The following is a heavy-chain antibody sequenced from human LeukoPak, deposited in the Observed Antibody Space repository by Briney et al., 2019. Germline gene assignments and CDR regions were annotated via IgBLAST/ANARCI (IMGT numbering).Heavy chain of an antibody. CDR1: GGSISSGGYY. V-gene: IGHV4-31*03. CDR3: ARDRGSGWSGHYYFDY. Sequence: SQTLSLTCTVSGGSISSGGYYWSWIRQHPGKGLEWIGYIYYSGSTYYNPSLKSRVTISVDTSKNQFSLKLSSVTAADTAVYYCARDRGSGWSGHYYFDYWGQGTLVTVSS. CDR2: IYYSGST. J-gene: IGHJ4*02. D-gene: IGHD6-19*01.